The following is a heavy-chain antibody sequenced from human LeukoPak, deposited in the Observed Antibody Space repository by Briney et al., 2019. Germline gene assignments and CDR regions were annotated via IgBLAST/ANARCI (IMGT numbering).Heavy chain of an antibody. D-gene: IGHD6-13*01. J-gene: IGHJ4*02. CDR3: ALSRPYSSSWYGGGGLGKILDC. V-gene: IGHV1-69*13. CDR1: GGTFSSYA. CDR2: IIPIFGTA. Sequence: SVKVSCKASGGTFSSYAISWVRQAPGQGLEWMGGIIPIFGTANYAQKFQGRVTITADESTSTAYMELSSLRSEDTALYYCALSRPYSSSWYGGGGLGKILDCWGQGTLVTVSS.